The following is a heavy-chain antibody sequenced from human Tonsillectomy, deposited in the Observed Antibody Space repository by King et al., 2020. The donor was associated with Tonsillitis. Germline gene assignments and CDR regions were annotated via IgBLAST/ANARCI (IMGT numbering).Heavy chain of an antibody. D-gene: IGHD3-22*01. CDR2: ISYDGSNK. CDR1: GFTFSSYA. V-gene: IGHV3-30-3*01. Sequence: QLVQSGGGVVQPGRSLRLSCAASGFTFSSYAMHWVRQAPGKGLEWVAVISYDGSNKYYADSVKSRFTISRDNSTNTLYLQMNSLRAEDTAVYYCARSYYYDSSGYYSDDAFDIWGQGTMVTVSS. J-gene: IGHJ3*02. CDR3: ARSYYYDSSGYYSDDAFDI.